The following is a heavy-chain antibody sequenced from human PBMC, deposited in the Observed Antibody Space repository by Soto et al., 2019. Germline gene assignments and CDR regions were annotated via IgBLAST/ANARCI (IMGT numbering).Heavy chain of an antibody. J-gene: IGHJ1*01. CDR1: EFTFSNYA. D-gene: IGHD6-13*01. V-gene: IGHV3-23*01. Sequence: GGSLRLSCAASEFTFSNYAMSWVRQAPGKGLEWVSGISGSGGTTYYADSVKGRFTISRDNSKNTLYLQMNSLRAEDTAIYYCAKDQAAAGTISRYFKYWGQGTLVTVSS. CDR3: AKDQAAAGTISRYFKY. CDR2: ISGSGGTT.